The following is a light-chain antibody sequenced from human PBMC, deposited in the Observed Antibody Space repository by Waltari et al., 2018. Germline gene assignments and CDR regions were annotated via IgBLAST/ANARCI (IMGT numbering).Light chain of an antibody. J-gene: IGLJ3*02. Sequence: QSVLTQPPSTSGTPGPRVTLSCSGSSSNIGINFVYWYQQFPGTAPKLLIFKDNQRPSGVPDRFSDSRSGTSASLAISGLRSEDEADYYCAAWDDSLSRLVFGGGTKLTVL. CDR2: KDN. CDR3: AAWDDSLSRLV. CDR1: SSNIGINF. V-gene: IGLV1-47*01.